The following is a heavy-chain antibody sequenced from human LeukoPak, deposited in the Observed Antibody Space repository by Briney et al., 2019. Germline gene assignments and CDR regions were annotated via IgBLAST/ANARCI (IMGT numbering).Heavy chain of an antibody. V-gene: IGHV3-30-3*01. CDR3: AREAITMVRGVIYRWLDP. D-gene: IGHD3-10*01. CDR2: ISYDGSNK. J-gene: IGHJ5*02. CDR1: GFTFSSYA. Sequence: PGRSLRLSCAASGFTFSSYAMHWVRQAPGKGLEWVAVISYDGSNKYYADSVKGRFTISRDNSKNTLYLQMNSLRAEDTAVYYCAREAITMVRGVIYRWLDPWGQGTLVTVSS.